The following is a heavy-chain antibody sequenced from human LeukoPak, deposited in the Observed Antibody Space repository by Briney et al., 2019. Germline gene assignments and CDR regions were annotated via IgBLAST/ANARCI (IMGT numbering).Heavy chain of an antibody. Sequence: GSLRLSCAPSGFTFSTSWMIWVRQAPGKGLEWVANIKQDGSERYYVGSVKGRFTISRDNAKNSLYLQMNSLRAEDTAVYYCARHDFASPFDYWGQGILVTVSS. J-gene: IGHJ4*02. CDR3: ARHDFASPFDY. D-gene: IGHD2-21*02. CDR2: IKQDGSER. V-gene: IGHV3-7*01. CDR1: GFTFSTSW.